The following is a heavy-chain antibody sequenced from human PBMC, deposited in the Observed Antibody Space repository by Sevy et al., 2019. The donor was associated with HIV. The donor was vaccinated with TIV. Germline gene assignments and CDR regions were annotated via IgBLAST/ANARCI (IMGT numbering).Heavy chain of an antibody. J-gene: IGHJ6*02. Sequence: SETLSLTCTVSGGSISSYYWSWIRQPPGKGLEWIGYIYYSGRTNYNPSLKSRVTISVDTSKNQFSLKLSSVTAADTAVYYCARERYYYDSSGYSYGMDVWGQGTTVTVSS. CDR1: GGSISSYY. CDR2: IYYSGRT. V-gene: IGHV4-59*13. CDR3: ARERYYYDSSGYSYGMDV. D-gene: IGHD3-22*01.